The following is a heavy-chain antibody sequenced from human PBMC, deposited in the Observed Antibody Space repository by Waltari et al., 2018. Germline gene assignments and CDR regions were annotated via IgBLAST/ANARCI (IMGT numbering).Heavy chain of an antibody. Sequence: RRAPGWGVGGSGTVTCRGTTYIGPSLKGRVAVSRDTAKNQVYLILGCVSAADMAVYYCATYMGASVGTAAFDVWGQGTMVTVSS. CDR2: VTCRGTT. CDR3: ATYMGASVGTAAFDV. V-gene: IGHV4-39*01. D-gene: IGHD1-1*01. J-gene: IGHJ3*01.